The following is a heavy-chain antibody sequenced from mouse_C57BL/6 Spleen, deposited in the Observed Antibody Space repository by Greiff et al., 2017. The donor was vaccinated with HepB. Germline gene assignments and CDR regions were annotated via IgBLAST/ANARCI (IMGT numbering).Heavy chain of an antibody. CDR3: ANQYSNYVGY. CDR2: IYPRSGNT. Sequence: QVQLQQSGAELARPGASVKLSCKASGYTFTSYGISWVKQRTGQGLEWIGEIYPRSGNTYYNEKFKGKATLTADKSSSTAYMELRSLTSEDAAVYFCANQYSNYVGYGGQGTLVTVSA. V-gene: IGHV1-81*01. J-gene: IGHJ3*01. D-gene: IGHD2-5*01. CDR1: GYTFTSYG.